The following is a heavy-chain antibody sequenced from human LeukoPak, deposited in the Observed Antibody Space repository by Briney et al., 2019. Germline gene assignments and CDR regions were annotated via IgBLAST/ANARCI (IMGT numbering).Heavy chain of an antibody. V-gene: IGHV3-23*01. Sequence: GGSLRLSCAASEFTFSSYAMSWVRQAPGKGLEWVSGISGSGGSTYYADSVKGRFTISRDNSKNKVYLQMSSLRAEDTAVYYCAKPYSGSYYFDYWGQGTLVTVSS. CDR1: EFTFSSYA. CDR3: AKPYSGSYYFDY. J-gene: IGHJ4*02. D-gene: IGHD1-26*01. CDR2: ISGSGGST.